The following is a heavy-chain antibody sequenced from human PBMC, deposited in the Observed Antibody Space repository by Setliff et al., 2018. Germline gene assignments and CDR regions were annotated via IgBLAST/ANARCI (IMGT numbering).Heavy chain of an antibody. CDR3: ARTGTYRYFDY. V-gene: IGHV4-39*01. Sequence: PSETLSLTCTVSGGSISSGGYYWSWIRQHPGKGLEWIGRIYYRGDTYYNASLKGRLTISVDTARNQFSLRLTSVTAADTAIYYCARTGTYRYFDYWGQGALVTVSS. CDR2: IYYRGDT. CDR1: GGSISSGGYY. J-gene: IGHJ4*02. D-gene: IGHD1-1*01.